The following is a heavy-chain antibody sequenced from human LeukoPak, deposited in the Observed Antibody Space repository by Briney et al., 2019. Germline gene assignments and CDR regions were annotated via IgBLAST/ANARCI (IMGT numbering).Heavy chain of an antibody. V-gene: IGHV5-51*01. J-gene: IGHJ4*02. CDR3: ARPIAAAGTDLGY. D-gene: IGHD6-13*01. Sequence: GESLKISCKGSGYSFASNWIGWVRQMPGKGLEWMGSIYPADSDTRYSPSFQGQVTISVDKSVTTAYLQWSRLQASDTAMYYCARPIAAAGTDLGYWGQGTLVTVSS. CDR2: IYPADSDT. CDR1: GYSFASNW.